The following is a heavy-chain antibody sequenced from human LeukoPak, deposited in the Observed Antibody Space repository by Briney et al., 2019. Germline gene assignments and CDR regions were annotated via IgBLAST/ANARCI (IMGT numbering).Heavy chain of an antibody. Sequence: SETLSLTCTVSGGSISSSIYYWGWIRQPPGKGLEWIGSMYYSGSTYYNPSLKIRATISVDTSKNQFSLKLRSVTAADTAVYYCARHPLRVATPDYWGQGTLVTVSS. CDR1: GGSISSSIYY. D-gene: IGHD5-12*01. CDR3: ARHPLRVATPDY. V-gene: IGHV4-39*01. CDR2: MYYSGST. J-gene: IGHJ4*02.